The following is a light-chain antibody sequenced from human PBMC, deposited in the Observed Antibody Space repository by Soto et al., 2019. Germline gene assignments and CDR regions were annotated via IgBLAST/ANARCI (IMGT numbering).Light chain of an antibody. Sequence: EIVLTQSPGTLSLSPGERATFSCRTSQTINTEFLAWYQQRPGLAPRLLIHGTSHRATGLRDRFSGSGSGTDFTLPISALEPEDFAVYYCQRYGSSPLYAFGHGTKLEI. CDR1: QTINTEF. CDR3: QRYGSSPLYA. CDR2: GTS. J-gene: IGKJ2*01. V-gene: IGKV3-20*01.